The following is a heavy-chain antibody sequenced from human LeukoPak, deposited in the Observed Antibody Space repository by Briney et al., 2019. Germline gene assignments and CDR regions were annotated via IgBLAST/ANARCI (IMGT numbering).Heavy chain of an antibody. CDR2: IYYSGST. D-gene: IGHD3-3*01. CDR1: GGSISSSSYY. J-gene: IGHJ4*02. CDR3: ASLIFGVVTNDY. Sequence: SETLSLTCTVSGGSISSSSYYWGWIRQPPGKGLEWIGSIYYSGSTYYNPSLKSRVTISVDTSKNQFSLKLSSVTAADTAVYYCASLIFGVVTNDYWGQGTLVTVSS. V-gene: IGHV4-39*01.